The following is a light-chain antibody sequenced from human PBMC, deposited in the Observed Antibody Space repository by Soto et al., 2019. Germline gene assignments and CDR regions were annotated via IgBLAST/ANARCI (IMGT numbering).Light chain of an antibody. CDR3: AAWDDSPKAYV. J-gene: IGLJ1*01. V-gene: IGLV1-47*01. Sequence: QSVLTQPPSVSGTPGQRVTISCSGSSSNIGGDYVYWYQQFPGTAPKLLIYRSNQRPSGVPDRISGSKSGTSASLAISGLRADDESDYYCAAWDDSPKAYVFGAGTKVTVL. CDR2: RSN. CDR1: SSNIGGDY.